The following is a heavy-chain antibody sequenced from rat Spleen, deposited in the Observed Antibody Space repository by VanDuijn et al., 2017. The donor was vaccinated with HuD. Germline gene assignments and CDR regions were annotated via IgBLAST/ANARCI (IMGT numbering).Heavy chain of an antibody. CDR1: GFTFSDYA. D-gene: IGHD4-3*01. Sequence: EVKLVESGGGLVQPERSLKLSCAASGFTFSDYAMAWVRQAPKKGLEWVATIIYDGSSTYYRDSVKGRFTISRDNAKSTLYLQMDSLRSEDTDTYYCARHNSGYGVMDAWGQGASVTVSS. V-gene: IGHV5-17*01. CDR3: ARHNSGYGVMDA. CDR2: IIYDGSST. J-gene: IGHJ4*01.